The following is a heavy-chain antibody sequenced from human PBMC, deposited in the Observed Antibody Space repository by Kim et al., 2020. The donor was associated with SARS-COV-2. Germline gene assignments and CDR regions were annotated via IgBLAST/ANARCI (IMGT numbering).Heavy chain of an antibody. CDR3: AKDISSGWSAWGFDY. Sequence: DPVKGRFTISRDNSKNSLYLQMNSLRTEDTALYYCAKDISSGWSAWGFDYWGQGTLVTVSS. J-gene: IGHJ4*02. D-gene: IGHD6-19*01. V-gene: IGHV3-43*01.